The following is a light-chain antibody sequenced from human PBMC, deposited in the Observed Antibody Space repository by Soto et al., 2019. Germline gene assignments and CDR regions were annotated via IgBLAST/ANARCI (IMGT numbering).Light chain of an antibody. CDR2: RSN. Sequence: QPVLTQPPSASGTPGQRVTVSCSGSTANIGSHTVNWYYQHPGTAPKLLIYRSNQRPSGVPDRFSASKSGTSASLAISGLQSEDEDDYYCSAWDDSMNALLFGGGTKLTVL. J-gene: IGLJ2*01. CDR3: SAWDDSMNALL. V-gene: IGLV1-44*01. CDR1: TANIGSHT.